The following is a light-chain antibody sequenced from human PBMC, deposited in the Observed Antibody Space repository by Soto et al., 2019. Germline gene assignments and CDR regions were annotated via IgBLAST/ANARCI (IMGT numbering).Light chain of an antibody. CDR1: SSNIGAYYD. CDR2: SNT. Sequence: VLTQPPSVPGAPGQRVTISCTGSSSNIGAYYDVHWYQQVPGTAPKLLIFSNTNRPSGVPDRFSGSKSGTSASLAITGLQAEDEADYYCQSYDTSLRDYVFGTGTRSPS. J-gene: IGLJ1*01. V-gene: IGLV1-40*01. CDR3: QSYDTSLRDYV.